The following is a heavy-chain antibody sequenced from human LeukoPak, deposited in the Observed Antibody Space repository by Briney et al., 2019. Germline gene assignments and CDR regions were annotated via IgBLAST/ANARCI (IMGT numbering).Heavy chain of an antibody. J-gene: IGHJ1*01. CDR3: ARATPLAVAGLSFQH. Sequence: PGGSLRLPCAASGFTFSSYAMHWVRQAPGKGLEWVAVISYDGSNKYYADSVKGRFTISRDNSKNTLYLQMNSLRAEDTAVYYCARATPLAVAGLSFQHWGQGTLVTVSS. CDR2: ISYDGSNK. CDR1: GFTFSSYA. D-gene: IGHD6-19*01. V-gene: IGHV3-30-3*01.